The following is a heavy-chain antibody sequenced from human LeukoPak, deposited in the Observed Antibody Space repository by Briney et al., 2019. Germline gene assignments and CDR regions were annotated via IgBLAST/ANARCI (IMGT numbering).Heavy chain of an antibody. Sequence: SETLSLTCTVSGGSISSGSYYWSWIRQPAGKGLEWIGRIYTSGSTNYNPSLKSRVTISVDPSKNQFSLKLSSVTAADTAVYYCARVGEGYNRVFDYWGQGTLVTVSS. V-gene: IGHV4-61*02. CDR3: ARVGEGYNRVFDY. J-gene: IGHJ4*02. CDR2: IYTSGST. CDR1: GGSISSGSYY. D-gene: IGHD5-24*01.